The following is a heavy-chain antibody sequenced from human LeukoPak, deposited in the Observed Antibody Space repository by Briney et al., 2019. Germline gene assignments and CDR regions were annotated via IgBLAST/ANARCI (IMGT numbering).Heavy chain of an antibody. D-gene: IGHD6-13*01. CDR1: GGTISSYY. CDR2: IHDSGST. V-gene: IGHV4-59*01. Sequence: SETLSLICAVSGGTISSYYWNWIRQPPGQGLEWIGYIHDSGSTNYNPSLKSRASISVDTSKNQFSLKLSSVTAADTAVYYCARDSPYAGASDIWGQGTLVTVSS. CDR3: ARDSPYAGASDI. J-gene: IGHJ3*02.